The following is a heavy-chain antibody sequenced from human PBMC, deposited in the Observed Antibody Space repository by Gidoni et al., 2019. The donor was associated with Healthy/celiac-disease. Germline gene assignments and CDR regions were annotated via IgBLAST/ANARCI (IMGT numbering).Heavy chain of an antibody. D-gene: IGHD3-3*01. J-gene: IGHJ6*02. CDR2: IKSKTDGGTT. Sequence: EVQLVESGGGLVKPGGSLRLSCAASGFTFSNAWMSWVRQAPGKGLEWVGRIKSKTDGGTTDYAAPVKGRFTISRDDSKNTLYLQMNSLKTEDTAVYYCTTDQRTIFGVVNYGMGVWGQGTTVTVSS. CDR1: GFTFSNAW. V-gene: IGHV3-15*01. CDR3: TTDQRTIFGVVNYGMGV.